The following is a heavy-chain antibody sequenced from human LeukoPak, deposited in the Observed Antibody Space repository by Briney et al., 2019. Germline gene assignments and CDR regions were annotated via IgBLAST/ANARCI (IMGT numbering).Heavy chain of an antibody. CDR1: GFTFSSYE. V-gene: IGHV3-53*01. Sequence: PGGSLRLSCAASGFTFSSYEMNWVRQAPGKGLEWVSVIYSGYSTYYADSVKGRFTISRDNSKSTLYLQMNSLRVEDTAVYYCARGYAGAFDYWGQGTLVTVSS. CDR3: ARGYAGAFDY. D-gene: IGHD4-23*01. J-gene: IGHJ4*02. CDR2: IYSGYST.